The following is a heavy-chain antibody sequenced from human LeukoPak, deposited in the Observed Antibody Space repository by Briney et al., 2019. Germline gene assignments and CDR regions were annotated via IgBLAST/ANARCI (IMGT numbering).Heavy chain of an antibody. CDR3: TRESNDVLRYFDWLGPGVDV. CDR1: GFTFSSYS. CDR2: ISSSSSYI. Sequence: GGSLRLSCAASGFTFSSYSMNWDRQAPGKGLEWVSSISSSSSYIYYADSVKGRFTISRDNAKNSLYLQMNSLRAEDTAVYYCTRESNDVLRYFDWLGPGVDVWGQGTTVTVSS. D-gene: IGHD3-9*01. J-gene: IGHJ6*02. V-gene: IGHV3-21*01.